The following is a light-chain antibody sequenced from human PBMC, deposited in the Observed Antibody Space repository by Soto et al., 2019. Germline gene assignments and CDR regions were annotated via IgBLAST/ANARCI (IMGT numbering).Light chain of an antibody. J-gene: IGLJ2*01. V-gene: IGLV4-69*01. CDR3: QTWDTGIRV. CDR1: SGHSSYA. Sequence: QLVLTQSPSASASLGASVKLTCTLSSGHSSYAIAWHQQQPEKGPRYLMYLNSDGSHINGDGIPDRFSGSSSGAERYLTISSLQSEDEADYYCQTWDTGIRVFGGGTKLTVL. CDR2: LNSDGSH.